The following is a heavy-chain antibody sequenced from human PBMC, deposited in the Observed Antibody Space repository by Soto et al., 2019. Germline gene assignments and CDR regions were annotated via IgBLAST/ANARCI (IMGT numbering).Heavy chain of an antibody. J-gene: IGHJ4*02. CDR3: ARAGPHDPFDY. V-gene: IGHV4-30-4*01. Sequence: LSLPCTVSGGSISSGDYYWSWIRQPPGKGLEWIGYIYYSGSTYYNPSLKSRVTISVDTSKNQFSLKLSSVTAADTAVYYCARAGPHDPFDYWGQGTLVTVSS. CDR2: IYYSGST. CDR1: GGSISSGDYY. D-gene: IGHD3-16*01.